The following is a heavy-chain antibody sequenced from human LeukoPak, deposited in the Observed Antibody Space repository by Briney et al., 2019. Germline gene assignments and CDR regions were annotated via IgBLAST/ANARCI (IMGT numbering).Heavy chain of an antibody. V-gene: IGHV3-30*04. CDR1: GFTFSSYA. J-gene: IGHJ4*02. D-gene: IGHD4-17*01. Sequence: PGGSLRLSCAASGFTFSSYAMHWVRQAPGKGLEWVAVISYDGSNKYYADSVKGRFTISRDNSKNTLYLQMNSLRAEDTAVYYCAKGPTVTRFDYWGQGTLVTVSS. CDR2: ISYDGSNK. CDR3: AKGPTVTRFDY.